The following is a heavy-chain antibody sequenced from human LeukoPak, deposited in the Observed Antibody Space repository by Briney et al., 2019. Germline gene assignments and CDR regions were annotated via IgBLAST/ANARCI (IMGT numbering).Heavy chain of an antibody. V-gene: IGHV1-2*02. CDR3: ARAGTLMVRNYFDY. J-gene: IGHJ4*02. CDR1: GYTFTGYY. Sequence: ASVKVSCKASGYTFTGYYMHWVRQAPGQGLEWMGWINPNSGGTNYAQKFQGRVTMTRDTSISTAYMELSRLRSDDTAVYYCARAGTLMVRNYFDYWGRGTLVTVSS. CDR2: INPNSGGT. D-gene: IGHD5-18*01.